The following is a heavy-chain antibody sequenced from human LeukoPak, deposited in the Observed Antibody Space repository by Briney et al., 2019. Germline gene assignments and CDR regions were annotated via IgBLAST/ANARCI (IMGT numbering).Heavy chain of an antibody. V-gene: IGHV3-74*01. CDR1: GFTFSSYW. CDR3: ARERTYYYDSNPDYFDY. CDR2: INSDGSST. D-gene: IGHD3-22*01. Sequence: GGSLRLSCAASGFTFSSYWMHWVRQAPGKGLVWVSRINSDGSSTSYADSVKGRFTISRDNAKNTLYLQMNSLRAGDTALYYCARERTYYYDSNPDYFDYWGQGTLVTVSS. J-gene: IGHJ4*02.